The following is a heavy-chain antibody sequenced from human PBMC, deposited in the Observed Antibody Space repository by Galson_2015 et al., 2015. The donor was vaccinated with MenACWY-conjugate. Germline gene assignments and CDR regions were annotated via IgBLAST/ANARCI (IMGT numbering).Heavy chain of an antibody. CDR2: IIPVFHTT. V-gene: IGHV1-69*13. CDR1: GDSFNTYS. CDR3: ARPGGDYEQRTFFDY. J-gene: IGHJ4*02. Sequence: SVKVSCKASGDSFNTYSFNWIRQAPGQGPEWLGGIIPVFHTTNYAQRFQGRLTITADEFTSTVYMELSSLRSDDTAIYYCARPGGDYEQRTFFDYWGQGTLVTVSS. D-gene: IGHD4-17*01.